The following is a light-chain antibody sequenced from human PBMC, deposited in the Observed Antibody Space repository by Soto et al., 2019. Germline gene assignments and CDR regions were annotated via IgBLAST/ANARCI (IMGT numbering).Light chain of an antibody. CDR1: QSIGTS. J-gene: IGKJ4*01. CDR2: DAS. Sequence: QMTLSAATVAASAGDRVTITCRASQSIGTSLAWYQQKPGKAPKLLIYDASSLESGVPSRFSGSGSGTEFTLTISSLQPEDFATYYCQQPTSYPLTFGGGTKVDI. V-gene: IGKV1-5*01. CDR3: QQPTSYPLT.